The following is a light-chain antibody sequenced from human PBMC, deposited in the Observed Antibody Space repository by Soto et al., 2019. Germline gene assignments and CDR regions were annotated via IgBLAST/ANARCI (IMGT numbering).Light chain of an antibody. CDR1: QSISSY. V-gene: IGKV1-39*01. CDR2: AAS. J-gene: IGKJ1*01. Sequence: DIQMTQSPSSLSASVGDRVTITCRASQSISSYLNWYQQKPGKAPKLLIYAASSLQSGVPSRFSGSGSGTDFTLTISSLQPEDFATYYCQQYKDWPLTFGQGTKVDIK. CDR3: QQYKDWPLT.